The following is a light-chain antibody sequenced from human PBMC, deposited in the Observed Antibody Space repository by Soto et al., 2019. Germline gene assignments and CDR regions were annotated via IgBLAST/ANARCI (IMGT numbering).Light chain of an antibody. J-gene: IGKJ1*01. CDR2: AAS. CDR1: QGIRDA. CDR3: LQHNSYPQT. V-gene: IGKV1-17*01. Sequence: DIQMTQSPSSLSASVGDRVTITCRASQGIRDALGWYQQKPGKTPKRLIYAASSLQSGAPSRFSGSGSGTEVTLPISSLQPEDFATYSCLQHNSYPQTFGQGTKVEIK.